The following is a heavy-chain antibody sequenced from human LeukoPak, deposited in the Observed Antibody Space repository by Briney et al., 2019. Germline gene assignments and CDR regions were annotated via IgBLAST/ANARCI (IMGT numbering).Heavy chain of an antibody. CDR1: GFTFSSYA. CDR3: ARDANYYDSSDLDY. D-gene: IGHD3-22*01. J-gene: IGHJ4*02. Sequence: GGSLRLSWAASGFTFSSYAMHWVRQAPGKGLEWVAVISYDGSNKYYADSVKGRFTISRDNSKNTLYLQMNSLRAEDTAVYYCARDANYYDSSDLDYWGQGTLVTVSS. CDR2: ISYDGSNK. V-gene: IGHV3-30*04.